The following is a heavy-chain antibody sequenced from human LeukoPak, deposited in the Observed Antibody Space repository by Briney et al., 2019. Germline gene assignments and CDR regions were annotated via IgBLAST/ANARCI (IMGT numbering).Heavy chain of an antibody. V-gene: IGHV3-49*04. J-gene: IGHJ4*02. D-gene: IGHD6-19*01. CDR2: IRSKAYGGTT. Sequence: GGSLRLPCTASGFTFGDYAMSWVRQAPGKGLEWVGFIRSKAYGGTTEYAASVKGRFTISRDDSKSIAYLQMNSLKTGDTAVYYCTRAVSGWTGYFDYWGQGTLVTVSS. CDR3: TRAVSGWTGYFDY. CDR1: GFTFGDYA.